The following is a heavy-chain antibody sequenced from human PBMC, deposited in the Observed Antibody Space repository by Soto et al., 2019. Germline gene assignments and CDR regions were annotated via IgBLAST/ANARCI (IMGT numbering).Heavy chain of an antibody. CDR3: ARVGFYGPFDY. D-gene: IGHD3-3*01. CDR2: ISSSSNSI. J-gene: IGHJ4*02. Sequence: GGSLRLSCAASGFTFSRYSMNWVRQAPGKGLEWVSYISSSSNSIYYADSVKGRFTISRDNAKNSLHLQMNSLRAEDTAVYYCARVGFYGPFDYWAQGTLVTVYS. V-gene: IGHV3-48*01. CDR1: GFTFSRYS.